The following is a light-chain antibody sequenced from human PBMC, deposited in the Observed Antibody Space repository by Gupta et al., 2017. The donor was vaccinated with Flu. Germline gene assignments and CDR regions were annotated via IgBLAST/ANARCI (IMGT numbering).Light chain of an antibody. J-gene: IGLJ2*01. CDR3: SSYTSSSVQ. V-gene: IGLV2-14*01. Sequence: QSALTQTASVSGSPGQSITLSCTGTSSDVGGYNYVSWYQQQPGKAPKLMIYEVSNRPSGVSNRFSGSKSGNTASLTISGLQAEDEADYYCSSYTSSSVQFGGGTKVTVL. CDR2: EVS. CDR1: SSDVGGYNY.